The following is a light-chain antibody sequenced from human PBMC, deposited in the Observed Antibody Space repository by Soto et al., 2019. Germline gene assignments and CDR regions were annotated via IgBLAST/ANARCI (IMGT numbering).Light chain of an antibody. CDR2: DVN. J-gene: IGLJ1*01. CDR1: NSDVGSSNS. Sequence: QSVLNQPASVSGSTGQSITISCTGTNSDVGSSNSVSWYQHHPGKAPKLIIYDVNSRPSGVSNRFSGSKSGNTASLTISGLQVEDEADYYCSSYTNNSPNCVFGTGTKVTVL. CDR3: SSYTNNSPNCV. V-gene: IGLV2-14*03.